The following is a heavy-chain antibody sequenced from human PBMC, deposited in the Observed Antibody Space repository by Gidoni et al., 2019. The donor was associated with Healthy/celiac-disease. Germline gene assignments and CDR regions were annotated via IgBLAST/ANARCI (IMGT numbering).Heavy chain of an antibody. V-gene: IGHV1-3*01. D-gene: IGHD2-15*01. CDR3: ARGVVVVAATLPHYYFDY. CDR2: INAGNGNT. Sequence: QVQLVQSGAEVKKPGASVKVSCKASGYTFTRYAMHWVRQAPGQRLEWMAWINAGNGNTKYSQKFQGRVTITRDTAASTAYMELSSLRSEDTAVYYCARGVVVVAATLPHYYFDYWGQGTLVTVSS. CDR1: GYTFTRYA. J-gene: IGHJ4*02.